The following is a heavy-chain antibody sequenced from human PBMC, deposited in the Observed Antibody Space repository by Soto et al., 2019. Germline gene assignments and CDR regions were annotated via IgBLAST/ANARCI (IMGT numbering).Heavy chain of an antibody. D-gene: IGHD6-13*01. J-gene: IGHJ4*02. CDR2: INHSGST. CDR3: ARNPPIPGIAAASPDY. V-gene: IGHV4-34*01. CDR1: GGSFSGYY. Sequence: SETLSLTCAVYGGSFSGYYWSWIRQPPGKGLEWIGEINHSGSTNYNPSLKSRVTISVDTSKNQFSLKLSSVTAADTAVYYCARNPPIPGIAAASPDYWAQGTLVTVSS.